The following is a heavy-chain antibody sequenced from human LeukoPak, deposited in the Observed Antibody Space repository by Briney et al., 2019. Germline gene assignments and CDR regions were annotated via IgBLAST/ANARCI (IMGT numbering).Heavy chain of an antibody. D-gene: IGHD2-15*01. V-gene: IGHV3-23*01. CDR1: GFTFSSYA. CDR2: ISGSGGST. CDR3: AKVVVATEDAFDI. J-gene: IGHJ3*02. Sequence: QAGGPLRLSCAASGFTFSSYAMSWVRQAPGKGLEWVSAISGSGGSTYYADSVKGRFTISRDNSKNTLYLQMNSLRAEDTAVYYCAKVVVATEDAFDIWGQGTMVTVSS.